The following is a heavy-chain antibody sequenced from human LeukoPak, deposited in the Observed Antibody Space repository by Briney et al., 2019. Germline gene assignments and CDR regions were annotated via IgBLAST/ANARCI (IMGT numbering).Heavy chain of an antibody. CDR3: ARDGYDSSGYFDY. V-gene: IGHV4-59*01. J-gene: IGHJ4*02. D-gene: IGHD3-22*01. CDR2: IYYSGST. Sequence: PSETLSLTCTVSGGSISSYYWSWIRQPPGKGLEWIGYIYYSGSTNYNPSLKSRVTISVDTSKNQFSLKLSSVTAADTAVYYCARDGYDSSGYFDYWGQGTLVTVSS. CDR1: GGSISSYY.